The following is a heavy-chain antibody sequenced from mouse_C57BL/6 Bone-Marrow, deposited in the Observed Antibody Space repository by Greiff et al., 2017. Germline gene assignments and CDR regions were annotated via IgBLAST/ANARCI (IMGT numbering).Heavy chain of an antibody. CDR3: ARYYYGSDDY. D-gene: IGHD1-1*01. Sequence: VQLQQSGPELVKPGASVKISCKASGYTFTDYYMNWVKQSHGKSLEWIGDINPNNGGTSYNQKFKGKATLTVDKSSSTAYMELRSLTSEDSAAYYCARYYYGSDDYWGQGTTLTVSS. CDR2: INPNNGGT. CDR1: GYTFTDYY. J-gene: IGHJ2*01. V-gene: IGHV1-26*01.